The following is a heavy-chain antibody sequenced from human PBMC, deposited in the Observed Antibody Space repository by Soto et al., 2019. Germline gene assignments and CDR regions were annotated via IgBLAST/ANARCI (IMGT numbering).Heavy chain of an antibody. D-gene: IGHD5-12*01. CDR2: FSGPGGGT. CDR1: GFTFSRYA. V-gene: IGHV3-23*01. J-gene: IGHJ4*02. CDR3: VKHISRWLQSSAVIFDY. Sequence: PGGSLRLSCAASGFTFSRYAMSWVRQAPGKGLEWVSTFSGPGGGTYYADSVKGRFTISRDNFKSSLYLQMSSLRAEDTAVYYCVKHISRWLQSSAVIFDYWGQGTLDTVSS.